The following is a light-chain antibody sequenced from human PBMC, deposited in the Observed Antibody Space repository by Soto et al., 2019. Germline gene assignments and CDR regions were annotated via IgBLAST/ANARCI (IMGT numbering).Light chain of an antibody. CDR2: GVS. Sequence: EIVMTQSPATLSVSPGERATLSCRASQSVSSNLAWYQQKPGQAPRLLIYGVSTRATAIPARFSGSGSGTEFTLTISSLQSEDFAVYYCQQYNNWPPWTFGQGIKVEIK. CDR1: QSVSSN. V-gene: IGKV3-15*01. J-gene: IGKJ1*01. CDR3: QQYNNWPPWT.